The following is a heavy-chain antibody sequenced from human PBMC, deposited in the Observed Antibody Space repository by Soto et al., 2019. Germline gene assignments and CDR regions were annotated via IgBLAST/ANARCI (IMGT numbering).Heavy chain of an antibody. V-gene: IGHV1-2*02. CDR3: AKGGAIVAAGTRVYLYNAMDV. Sequence: ASVKVSCKASGYTFTGYYVHWVRQAPGEGLEWMGWINPNSGDTYLAQRFQGRVTMNRDTSIGTAYMELRGLTSDDTAEYYCAKGGAIVAAGTRVYLYNAMDVWGQGTTVTVSS. J-gene: IGHJ6*02. D-gene: IGHD1-26*01. CDR1: GYTFTGYY. CDR2: INPNSGDT.